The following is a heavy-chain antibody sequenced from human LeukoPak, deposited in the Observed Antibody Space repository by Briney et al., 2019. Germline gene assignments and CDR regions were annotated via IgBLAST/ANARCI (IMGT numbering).Heavy chain of an antibody. CDR3: ARVNYGNWFDP. J-gene: IGHJ5*02. Sequence: SETLSLTCTVSGGSISSGGYYWSWIRQHPGKGLEGIGYIYYSGSTYYNPSLKSRVTISVDTSKNQFSLKLSSVTAADTAVYYCARVNYGNWFDPWGQGTLVTVSS. V-gene: IGHV4-31*03. D-gene: IGHD3-10*01. CDR2: IYYSGST. CDR1: GGSISSGGYY.